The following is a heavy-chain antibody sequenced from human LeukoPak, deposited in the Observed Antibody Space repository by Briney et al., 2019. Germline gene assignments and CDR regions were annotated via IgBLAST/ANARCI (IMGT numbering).Heavy chain of an antibody. D-gene: IGHD3-22*01. V-gene: IGHV3-53*01. J-gene: IGHJ4*02. Sequence: PGGSLRLSCAASGVSSNYISWVRLAPGKGLEWVSLYSGGRTYYADSVKGRFTISRDNSKNTLYLQMNSLRAEDTAVYYCATLSSGCYYGPFDYWGQGTLVTVSS. CDR2: YSGGRT. CDR1: GVSSNY. CDR3: ATLSSGCYYGPFDY.